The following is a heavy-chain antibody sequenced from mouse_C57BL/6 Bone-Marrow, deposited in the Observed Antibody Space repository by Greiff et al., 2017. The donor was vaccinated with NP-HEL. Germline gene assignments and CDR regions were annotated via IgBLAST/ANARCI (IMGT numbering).Heavy chain of an antibody. V-gene: IGHV1-39*01. J-gene: IGHJ3*01. D-gene: IGHD1-1*01. CDR1: GYSFTDYN. CDR2: INPNYGTT. Sequence: EVKLVESGPELVKPGASVKISCKASGYSFTDYNMNWVKQSNGKSLEWIGVINPNYGTTSYNQKFKGKATLTVDQSSSTAYMQLNSLTSEDSAVYYCAMNYGSKGFAYWGQGTLVTVSA. CDR3: AMNYGSKGFAY.